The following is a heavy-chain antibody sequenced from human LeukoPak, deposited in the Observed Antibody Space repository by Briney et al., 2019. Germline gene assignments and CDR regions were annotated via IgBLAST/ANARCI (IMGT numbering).Heavy chain of an antibody. CDR2: TSDNGGSA. V-gene: IGHV3-23*01. CDR3: AKGGAAGS. Sequence: PGGSLRLSCAASGIVFSSYDMSWVRQAPGKGLEWVSGTSDNGGSAYYADSVKGRFTISRDNSKNTLYLQMNSLRAEDSALYYCAKGGAAGSWGQGTLVTVSS. CDR1: GIVFSSYD. J-gene: IGHJ5*02.